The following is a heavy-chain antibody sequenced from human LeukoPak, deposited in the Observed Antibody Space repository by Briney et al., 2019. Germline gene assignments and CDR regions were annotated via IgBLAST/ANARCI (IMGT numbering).Heavy chain of an antibody. CDR1: GGSISSYY. CDR2: IYYSGST. D-gene: IGHD6-19*01. V-gene: IGHV4-59*12. J-gene: IGHJ4*02. Sequence: PSETLSLTCTVSGGSISSYYWSWIRQPPGKGLEWIGYIYYSGSTNYNPSLKSRVTISVDTSKNQFSLKLSSVTAADTAVYYCARDSSLTYSSGGFDYWGQGTLVTVSS. CDR3: ARDSSLTYSSGGFDY.